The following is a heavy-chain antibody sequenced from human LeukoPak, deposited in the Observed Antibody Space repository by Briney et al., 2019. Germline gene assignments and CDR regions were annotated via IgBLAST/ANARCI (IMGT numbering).Heavy chain of an antibody. CDR1: GGSISSGDYY. Sequence: SETLSLTCTVSGGSISSGDYYWSWIRQPPGKGLEWIGYIYYSGSTNYNPSLKSRVTISVDTSKNQFSLKLSSVTAADTAVYYCARGGDGYDDYYYYYMDVWGKGTTVTVSS. D-gene: IGHD5-12*01. CDR2: IYYSGST. V-gene: IGHV4-61*08. CDR3: ARGGDGYDDYYYYYMDV. J-gene: IGHJ6*03.